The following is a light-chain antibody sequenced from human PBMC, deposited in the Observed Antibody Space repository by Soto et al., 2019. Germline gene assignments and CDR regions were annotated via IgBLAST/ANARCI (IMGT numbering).Light chain of an antibody. CDR1: SGHSDYI. V-gene: IGLV4-60*02. CDR3: ETWDTNTRV. J-gene: IGLJ7*01. Sequence: QPVLTQSSSASASLGSSVKLTCTLSSGHSDYIIAWHHQQPGKAPRFLMNLEGSGSYNKGSGVPDRFSGSSSGADRYLTISNLQFDDEADYYCETWDTNTRVFGGGTQLTVL. CDR2: LEGSGSY.